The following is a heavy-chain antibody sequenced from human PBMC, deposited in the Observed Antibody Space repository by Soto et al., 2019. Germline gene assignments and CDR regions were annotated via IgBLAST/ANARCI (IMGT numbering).Heavy chain of an antibody. CDR3: ATDGYYDSSGYPPDY. D-gene: IGHD3-22*01. CDR2: FDPEDGET. CDR1: GYTLTELS. V-gene: IGHV1-24*01. Sequence: ASVKVSCKVSGYTLTELSMHWVRQAPGKGLEWMGGFDPEDGETIYAQKFQGRVTMTEDTSTDTAYMELSSLRSEDTAVHYCATDGYYDSSGYPPDYWGQGTLFTVSS. J-gene: IGHJ4*02.